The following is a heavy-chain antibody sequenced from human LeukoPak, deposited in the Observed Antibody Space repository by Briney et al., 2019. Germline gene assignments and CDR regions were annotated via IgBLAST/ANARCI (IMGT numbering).Heavy chain of an antibody. CDR1: GFTFSSYA. V-gene: IGHV3-30-3*01. Sequence: GGSLRLSCAASGFTFSSYAVHWVRQAPGKGLEWVAVISYDGSKKYYADSVKGRFTISRDNSKNTLYLQMNSLRAEDTAVYYCAREGYGDYTDTFDYWGQGTLVTVSS. CDR3: AREGYGDYTDTFDY. J-gene: IGHJ4*02. CDR2: ISYDGSKK. D-gene: IGHD4-17*01.